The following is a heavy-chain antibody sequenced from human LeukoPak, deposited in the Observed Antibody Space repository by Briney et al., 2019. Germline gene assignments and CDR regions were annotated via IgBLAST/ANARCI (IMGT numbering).Heavy chain of an antibody. D-gene: IGHD3-9*01. CDR2: IYYSVRS. CDR1: GDSISNSIYS. Sequence: TTSETLSLTCTVSGDSISNSIYSWGWIRQPPGKGLEWIGSIYYSVRSFYKMSLKSRVTISVDTSKNQLSLELNSVTAADTALYYCARVPVSTAYLHYYSMDVWGKGTAVTVSS. CDR3: ARVPVSTAYLHYYSMDV. V-gene: IGHV4-39*07. J-gene: IGHJ6*03.